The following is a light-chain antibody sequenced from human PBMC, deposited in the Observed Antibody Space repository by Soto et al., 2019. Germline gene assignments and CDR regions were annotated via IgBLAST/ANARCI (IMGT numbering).Light chain of an antibody. Sequence: QSVPTQPASVSGSPGQSITISCTGTSSDIGRYIYVSWYQQHPGKVPKLIIYEVSNRPSGVSSRFSGSKSGNTASLTISGLQAEDEADYYCSSYISSSTLYVFGTGTKLTVL. CDR1: SSDIGRYIY. V-gene: IGLV2-14*01. CDR2: EVS. CDR3: SSYISSSTLYV. J-gene: IGLJ1*01.